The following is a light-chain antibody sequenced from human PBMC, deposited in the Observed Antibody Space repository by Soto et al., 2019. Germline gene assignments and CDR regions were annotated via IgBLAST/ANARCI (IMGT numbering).Light chain of an antibody. CDR1: SSDVGAYNY. V-gene: IGLV2-14*01. CDR3: SSYTTSSTYV. J-gene: IGLJ1*01. CDR2: DVS. Sequence: QSVLTQPVSVSGYPGQSITIFCTGASSDVGAYNYVAWCQQHPGKGPKLLIYDVSNRPSGFSSRFSGSKSGNTASLTISGLRAEDEADYFCSSYTTSSTYVFGTGTKVTVL.